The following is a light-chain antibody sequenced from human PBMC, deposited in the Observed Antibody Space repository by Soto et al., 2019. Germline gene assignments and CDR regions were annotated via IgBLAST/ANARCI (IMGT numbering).Light chain of an antibody. CDR2: AAS. CDR3: QQSYSTPTWT. V-gene: IGKV1-5*01. CDR1: QSVGRW. Sequence: DNQMTQSPSTLSASVGDSVTITCRASQSVGRWLAWYQQKPGKAPKVLIYAASSLQSGVPSRFSGSGSGTEFTLTISSLQPEDFATYYCQQSYSTPTWTFGQGTKVDIK. J-gene: IGKJ1*01.